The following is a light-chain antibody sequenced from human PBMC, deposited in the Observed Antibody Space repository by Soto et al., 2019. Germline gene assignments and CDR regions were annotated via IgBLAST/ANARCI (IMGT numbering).Light chain of an antibody. CDR3: QQRLMT. V-gene: IGKV3-11*01. CDR1: QSVSSY. J-gene: IGKJ1*01. Sequence: EIMFTQSPATLSFSPGERATLSCRASQSVSSYLAWYQQKPGQAPRLLIYDASNRATGIPARFSGSGSGTDFTLTISSLEPEDFAVYYCQQRLMTFGQGTKVDIK. CDR2: DAS.